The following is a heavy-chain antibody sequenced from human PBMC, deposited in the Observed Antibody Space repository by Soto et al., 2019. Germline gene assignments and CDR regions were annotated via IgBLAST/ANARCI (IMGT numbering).Heavy chain of an antibody. CDR1: GFTFSSYG. J-gene: IGHJ6*02. D-gene: IGHD2-2*01. V-gene: IGHV3-30*18. CDR2: ISYDGSNK. Sequence: SGGSLRLSCAASGFTFSSYGMHWVRQAPGKGLEWVAVISYDGSNKYYADSVKGRFTISRDNSKNTLYLQMNSLRAEDTAVYYCAKDRYCSSTSCQGDYYGMDVWGQGTTVTVSS. CDR3: AKDRYCSSTSCQGDYYGMDV.